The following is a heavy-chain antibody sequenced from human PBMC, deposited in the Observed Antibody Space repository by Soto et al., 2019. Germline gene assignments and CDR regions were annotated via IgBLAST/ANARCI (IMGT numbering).Heavy chain of an antibody. Sequence: ETLSLTCAVYGGSFSGYYWSWIRQPPGKGLEWIGEINHSGSTNYNPSLKSRVTISVDTSKNQFSLKLSSVTAADTAVYYCARGRRYYYGSEYMDVWGKGTTVTVSS. CDR3: ARGRRYYYGSEYMDV. J-gene: IGHJ6*03. D-gene: IGHD3-10*01. CDR2: INHSGST. CDR1: GGSFSGYY. V-gene: IGHV4-34*01.